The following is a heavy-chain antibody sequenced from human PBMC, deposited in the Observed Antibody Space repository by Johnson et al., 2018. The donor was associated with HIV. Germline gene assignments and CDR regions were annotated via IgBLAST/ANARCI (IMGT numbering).Heavy chain of an antibody. CDR3: ASRSNWYYPVGAFDL. CDR2: IQYDGSDK. D-gene: IGHD6-13*01. V-gene: IGHV3-33*05. CDR1: GFTFRSNG. Sequence: QVQLVESGGGMVQPGRSLRLSCAASGFTFRSNGMHWVRQAPGKGLEWVTFIQYDGSDKSYADSVKGRFTVSRDNSKNTLYLQMNSLRAEDTAVYYCASRSNWYYPVGAFDLWGQGTMVTVSS. J-gene: IGHJ3*01.